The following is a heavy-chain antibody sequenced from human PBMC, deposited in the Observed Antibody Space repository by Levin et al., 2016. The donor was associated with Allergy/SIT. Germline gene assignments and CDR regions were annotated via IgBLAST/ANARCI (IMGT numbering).Heavy chain of an antibody. Sequence: SETLSLTCAVYGGSFSGYYWSWIRQPPGKGLEWIGEINHSGSTNYNPSLKSRVTISVDTSKNQFSLKLSSVTAADTAVYYCARGPRIAARGWYFDLWGRGTLVTVSS. CDR2: INHSGST. J-gene: IGHJ2*01. V-gene: IGHV4-34*01. D-gene: IGHD6-6*01. CDR3: ARGPRIAARGWYFDL. CDR1: GGSFSGYY.